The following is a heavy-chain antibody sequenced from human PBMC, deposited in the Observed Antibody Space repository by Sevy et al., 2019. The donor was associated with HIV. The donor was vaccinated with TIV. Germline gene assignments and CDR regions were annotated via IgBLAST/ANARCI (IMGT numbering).Heavy chain of an antibody. V-gene: IGHV1-18*01. CDR2: ISAYNGNT. J-gene: IGHJ4*02. CDR3: ARVRSFEYYFDY. D-gene: IGHD3-3*01. Sequence: ASVKVSCKASGYTSTSYGISWVRQAPGQGLEWMGWISAYNGNTNYAQKLQGRVTMTTDTSTSTAYMELRSLRSDDTAVYYCARVRSFEYYFDYWGQGTLVTVSS. CDR1: GYTSTSYG.